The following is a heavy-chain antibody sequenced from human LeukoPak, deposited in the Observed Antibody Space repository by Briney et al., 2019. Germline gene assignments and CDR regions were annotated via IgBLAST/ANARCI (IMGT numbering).Heavy chain of an antibody. J-gene: IGHJ3*02. CDR3: ARDVYYYDSSHSRAFDI. V-gene: IGHV4-59*01. CDR1: GGSMNMYF. CDR2: VYYRGTS. Sequence: SETLSLTCTVSGGSMNMYFWNWIRQSPEKGLEWVGYVYYRGTSKYTHYLKSRITISVDLSKSQYALKLNSVTAADTAVYYCARDVYYYDSSHSRAFDIWGQGTMVTVSS. D-gene: IGHD3-22*01.